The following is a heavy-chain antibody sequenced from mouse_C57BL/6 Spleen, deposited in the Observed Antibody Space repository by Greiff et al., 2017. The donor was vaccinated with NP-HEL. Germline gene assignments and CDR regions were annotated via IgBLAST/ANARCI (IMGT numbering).Heavy chain of an antibody. Sequence: VQLQQSGPELVKPGASVKISCKASGYAFSSSWMNWVKQRPGKGLEWIGRIYPGDGDTNYNGKFKGKATLTADKSSSTAYMQLSSLTSEDSAVYFCARRRYDYDGAGDYWGQGTSVTVSS. CDR1: GYAFSSSW. D-gene: IGHD2-4*01. CDR3: ARRRYDYDGAGDY. V-gene: IGHV1-82*01. CDR2: IYPGDGDT. J-gene: IGHJ4*01.